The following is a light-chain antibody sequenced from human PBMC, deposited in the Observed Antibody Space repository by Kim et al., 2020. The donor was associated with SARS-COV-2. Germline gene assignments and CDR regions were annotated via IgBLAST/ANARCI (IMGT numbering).Light chain of an antibody. CDR1: QSVSNNY. CDR2: GAS. J-gene: IGKJ1*01. Sequence: SPGERATLSCRASQSVSNNYLAWYQQKPGQAPRLLIHGASSRATGIPDRFSGSGSGTDFTLTISRLEPEDFAVYYCQQSGSSPPTFGQGTKVDIK. CDR3: QQSGSSPPT. V-gene: IGKV3-20*01.